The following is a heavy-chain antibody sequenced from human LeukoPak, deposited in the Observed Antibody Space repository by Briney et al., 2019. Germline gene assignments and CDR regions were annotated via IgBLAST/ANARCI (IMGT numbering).Heavy chain of an antibody. J-gene: IGHJ4*02. Sequence: GGSLRLSCTASGFTFSNYAMNWVRQAPGKGLEWVSSISSSSSYIYYADSVKGRFTISRDNAKNSLYLQMNSLRAEDTAVYYCARQETLYYYDSSGYLGYWGQGTLVTVSS. CDR3: ARQETLYYYDSSGYLGY. D-gene: IGHD3-22*01. CDR2: ISSSSSYI. V-gene: IGHV3-21*04. CDR1: GFTFSNYA.